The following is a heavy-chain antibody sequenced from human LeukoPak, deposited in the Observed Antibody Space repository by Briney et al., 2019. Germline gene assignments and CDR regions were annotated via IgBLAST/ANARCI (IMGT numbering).Heavy chain of an antibody. D-gene: IGHD5-18*01. CDR2: VIPIFGTA. Sequence: ASVKVSCTASGGTFSSYAISWVRQAPGQGLEWMGGVIPIFGTANYAQKFQGRVTITADESTSTAYMELSSLRSEDTAVYYCARDKTAMVYYYYYGMDVWGQGTTVTVSS. CDR1: GGTFSSYA. V-gene: IGHV1-69*13. J-gene: IGHJ6*02. CDR3: ARDKTAMVYYYYYGMDV.